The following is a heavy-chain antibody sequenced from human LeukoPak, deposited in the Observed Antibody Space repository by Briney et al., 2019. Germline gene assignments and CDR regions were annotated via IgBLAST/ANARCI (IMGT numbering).Heavy chain of an antibody. D-gene: IGHD3-10*01. J-gene: IGHJ3*02. CDR3: ASTMVRGVMVDAFDI. CDR2: ISYDGSNK. V-gene: IGHV3-30*04. CDR1: GFTFSSYA. Sequence: GGSLRLSCAASGFTFSSYAMHWVRQAPGKGLEWVAVISYDGSNKYYADSVKGRFTISRDNSKNTLYLQMNSLRAEDTAVYYCASTMVRGVMVDAFDIWGQGTMVTVSS.